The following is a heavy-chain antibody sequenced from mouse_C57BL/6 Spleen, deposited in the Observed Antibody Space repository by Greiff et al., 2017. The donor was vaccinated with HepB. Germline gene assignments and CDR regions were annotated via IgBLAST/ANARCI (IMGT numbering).Heavy chain of an antibody. J-gene: IGHJ4*01. CDR1: GYTFTSYW. V-gene: IGHV1-55*01. CDR2: IYPGSGST. Sequence: QVQLKEPGAELVKPGASVKMSCKASGYTFTSYWITWVKQRPGQGLEWIGDIYPGSGSTNYNEKFKSKATLTVDTSSSTAYMQLSSLTSEDSAVYYCARGEVYYYSMDYWGQGTSVTVSS. CDR3: ARGEVYYYSMDY.